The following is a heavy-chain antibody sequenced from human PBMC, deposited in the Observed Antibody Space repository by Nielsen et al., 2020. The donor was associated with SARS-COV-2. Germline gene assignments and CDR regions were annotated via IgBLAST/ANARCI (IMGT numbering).Heavy chain of an antibody. CDR1: GFTFSDYY. CDR3: ARNKRYGVELWFGGYY. CDR2: ISSSGSTI. D-gene: IGHD3-10*01. J-gene: IGHJ4*02. Sequence: GESLKIPCAASGFTFSDYYMSWIRQAPGKGLEWVSYISSSGSTIYYADSVKGRFTISRDNAKNSLYLQMNSLRAEDTAVYYCARNKRYGVELWFGGYYWGQGTLVTVSS. V-gene: IGHV3-11*01.